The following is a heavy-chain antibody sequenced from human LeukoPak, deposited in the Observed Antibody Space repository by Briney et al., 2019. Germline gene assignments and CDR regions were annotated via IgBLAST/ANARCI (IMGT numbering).Heavy chain of an antibody. Sequence: ASVKVSCKASGGTFSSYAISCVRQAPGQGVEWMGRIIPILGIANYAQKFQGRVTITADKSTSTAYMELSSLRSEDTAVYYCARDRGPYYDSSGYYIWGQGTLVTVSS. D-gene: IGHD3-22*01. V-gene: IGHV1-69*04. CDR1: GGTFSSYA. CDR3: ARDRGPYYDSSGYYI. CDR2: IIPILGIA. J-gene: IGHJ4*02.